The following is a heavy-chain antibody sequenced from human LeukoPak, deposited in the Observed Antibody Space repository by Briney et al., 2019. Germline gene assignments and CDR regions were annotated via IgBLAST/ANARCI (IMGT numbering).Heavy chain of an antibody. V-gene: IGHV1-69*13. D-gene: IGHD5-12*01. Sequence: ASVKVSCKASGGSLSNYGISWVRQAPGQGLEWMGGIILPFGPAISAQDFEARLTITADESTNTVYMELSRLRSDDTAFYYCARRDISVDPYSFDYWGQGTLVTVSS. CDR2: IILPFGPA. CDR1: GGSLSNYG. CDR3: ARRDISVDPYSFDY. J-gene: IGHJ4*02.